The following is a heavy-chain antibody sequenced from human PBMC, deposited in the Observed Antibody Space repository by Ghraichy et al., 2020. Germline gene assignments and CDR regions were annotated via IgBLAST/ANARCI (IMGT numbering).Heavy chain of an antibody. V-gene: IGHV3-7*01. D-gene: IGHD6-19*01. Sequence: GESLNISCAASGFTFSRFWMTWVRQAPGKGLEWVANIKQDGREKYYVDSVKGRFTISRDNAKNSLYLQIDSLRVEDTAVYYCARDGSSGWYLDYWGQGTLVTVSS. J-gene: IGHJ4*02. CDR2: IKQDGREK. CDR3: ARDGSSGWYLDY. CDR1: GFTFSRFW.